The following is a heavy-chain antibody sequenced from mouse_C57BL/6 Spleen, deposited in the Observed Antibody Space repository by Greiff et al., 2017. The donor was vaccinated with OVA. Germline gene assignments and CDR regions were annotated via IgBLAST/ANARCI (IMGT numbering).Heavy chain of an antibody. CDR3: ARPPVGSRGYFDV. CDR2: IYPGSGST. D-gene: IGHD1-1*01. V-gene: IGHV1-55*01. CDR1: GYTFTSYW. J-gene: IGHJ1*03. Sequence: QVQLKQPGAELVKPGASVKMSCKASGYTFTSYWITWVKQRPGQGLEWIGDIYPGSGSTNYNEKFKSKATLTVDTSSSTAYMQLSSLTSAASALYYCARPPVGSRGYFDVWGTGTTVTVSS.